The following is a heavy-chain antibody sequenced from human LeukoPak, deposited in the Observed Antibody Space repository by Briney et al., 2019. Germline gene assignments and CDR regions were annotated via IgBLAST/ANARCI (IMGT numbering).Heavy chain of an antibody. V-gene: IGHV4-59*08. CDR2: IYYSGST. CDR1: GGSISSYY. Sequence: SETPSLTCTVPGGSISSYYWSWIRQPPGKGLEWIGYIYYSGSTNYNPSLKSRVTISVDTSKNQFSLKLSSVTAADTAVYYCARHNTGIVGATYFDYWGQGTLVTVSS. J-gene: IGHJ4*02. CDR3: ARHNTGIVGATYFDY. D-gene: IGHD1-26*01.